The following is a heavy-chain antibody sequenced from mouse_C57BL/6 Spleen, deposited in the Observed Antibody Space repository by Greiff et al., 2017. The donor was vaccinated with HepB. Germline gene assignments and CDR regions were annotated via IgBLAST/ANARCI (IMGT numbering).Heavy chain of an antibody. Sequence: VQLQQSGAELVRPGASVTLSCKASGYTFTDYEMHWVKQTPVHGLEWIGAIDPETGGTAYNQKFKGKAILTADKSSSTAYMELRSLTSEDSAVYYCTKGRSYDNYWGQGTTLTVSS. D-gene: IGHD2-12*01. CDR1: GYTFTDYE. CDR2: IDPETGGT. V-gene: IGHV1-15*01. CDR3: TKGRSYDNY. J-gene: IGHJ2*01.